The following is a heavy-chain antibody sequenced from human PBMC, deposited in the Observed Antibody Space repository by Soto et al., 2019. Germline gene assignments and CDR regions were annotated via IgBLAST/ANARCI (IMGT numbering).Heavy chain of an antibody. CDR2: ISSGGTYT. V-gene: IGHV3-74*01. D-gene: IGHD2-15*01. CDR1: GFALSTYW. J-gene: IGHJ5*02. Sequence: GGSLIHSCAASGFALSTYWMHWVRQVPGKRLVWVSRISSGGTYTNYADSVKGRFTISRDSARNTLFLQMNYLTGEDTAVYYWVRSVVDGMAVLGPWGQR. CDR3: VRSVVDGMAVLGP.